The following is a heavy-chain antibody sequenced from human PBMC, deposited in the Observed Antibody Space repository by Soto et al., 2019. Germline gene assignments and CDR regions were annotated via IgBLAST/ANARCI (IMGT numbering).Heavy chain of an antibody. V-gene: IGHV1-69*12. D-gene: IGHD4-17*01. CDR1: GGTFSSYA. Sequence: QVQLVQSGAEVKKPGSSVKVSCKASGGTFSSYAISWVRQAPGQGLEWMGGIIPIFGTANYAQKFQGRVTLXXTXSXXPPYIALGSLSAEERAVYYCARRGETVTTGGGFGYRGQRPLGTVSS. CDR3: ARRGETVTTGGGFGY. CDR2: IIPIFGTA. J-gene: IGHJ4*02.